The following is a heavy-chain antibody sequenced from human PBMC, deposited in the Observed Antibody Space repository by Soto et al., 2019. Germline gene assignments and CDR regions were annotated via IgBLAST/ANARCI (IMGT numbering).Heavy chain of an antibody. Sequence: HFQESGPRLVEPSETLSRNCTVSGYSIRNSGHYCGWVRQPPGKCLEWIGSVYYSGTSYRSPSLKSLLTMSVDTSKNQFSLKLTSVTASDTAIYYFARPATVAPPEAFRGWSQGTLVTVSS. CDR2: VYYSGTS. CDR3: ARPATVAPPEAFRG. CDR1: GYSIRNSGHY. D-gene: IGHD6-19*01. V-gene: IGHV4-39*01. J-gene: IGHJ3*01.